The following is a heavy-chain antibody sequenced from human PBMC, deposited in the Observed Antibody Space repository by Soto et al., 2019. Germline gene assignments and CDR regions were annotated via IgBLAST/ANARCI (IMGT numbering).Heavy chain of an antibody. V-gene: IGHV3-7*03. J-gene: IGHJ4*02. CDR2: IKQDGSEK. Sequence: GGSLRLSCAASGFTFSSYWMSWVRQAPGKGLEWVANIKQDGSEKYYVDSVKGRFTISRDNAMNSLYLQMNSLRAEDTAVYYCARASVVRTFKFDYWGQGTLVTVSS. D-gene: IGHD3-10*01. CDR1: GFTFSSYW. CDR3: ARASVVRTFKFDY.